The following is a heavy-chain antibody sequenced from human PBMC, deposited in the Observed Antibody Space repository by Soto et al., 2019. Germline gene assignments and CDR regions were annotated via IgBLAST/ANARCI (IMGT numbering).Heavy chain of an antibody. V-gene: IGHV4-59*01. CDR2: FHFSGST. J-gene: IGHJ4*01. CDR3: ARASGYSYGYDDFFDN. CDR1: GGSINGYY. D-gene: IGHD5-18*01. Sequence: QVQLQESGPGLVKPSETLSLTCTVSGGSINGYYWTWLRQSPTNGLEWIGYFHFSGSTKYNPSLESRLTISADTWKNQISLTLSSVTAADTAVYYCARASGYSYGYDDFFDNWGQGTLGNVSS.